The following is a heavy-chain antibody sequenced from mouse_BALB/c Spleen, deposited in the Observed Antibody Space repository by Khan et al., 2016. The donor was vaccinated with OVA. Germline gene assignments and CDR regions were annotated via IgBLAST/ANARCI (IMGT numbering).Heavy chain of an antibody. CDR3: ARAFYYGAWFAY. D-gene: IGHD1-1*01. Sequence: QVQLKESGPGLVAPSQTLSITCTVSGFSLSSYGVHWVRQPPGKGLEWLGVIWAGGSTNHNSALMSRLSISKDNSKRQVFLKMNSLQNDDTAMYYCARAFYYGAWFAYWGQGTLVTVSA. CDR1: GFSLSSYG. J-gene: IGHJ3*01. CDR2: IWAGGST. V-gene: IGHV2-9*02.